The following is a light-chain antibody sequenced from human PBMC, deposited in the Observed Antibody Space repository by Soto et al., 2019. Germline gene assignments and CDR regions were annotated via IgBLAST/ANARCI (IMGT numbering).Light chain of an antibody. Sequence: QSVLTQPPSASGSPGQSVTISCTGTSNDVGAYNYVSWYQQYPGKAPKLMIYEVSKRPSGVPDRFSGSKSGKTASLTVSGLQPEDEADYYCTSYAGNNIWVFGGGTKLTVL. V-gene: IGLV2-8*01. J-gene: IGLJ3*02. CDR3: TSYAGNNIWV. CDR1: SNDVGAYNY. CDR2: EVS.